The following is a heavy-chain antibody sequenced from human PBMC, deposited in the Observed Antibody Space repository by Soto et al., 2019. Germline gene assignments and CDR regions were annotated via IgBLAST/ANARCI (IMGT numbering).Heavy chain of an antibody. J-gene: IGHJ4*01. CDR2: IYYSGTT. CDR1: GGSISSRSYY. Sequence: SETLSLTCTVSGGSISSRSYYWGWIRQPPGKGLEWIGTIYYSGTTYYNPSLKSRVTISVATSKNQFSLKLTSVTAADTALYYCASDLTGYAYFDYWGHGTLVTVSS. V-gene: IGHV4-39*01. CDR3: ASDLTGYAYFDY. D-gene: IGHD3-9*01.